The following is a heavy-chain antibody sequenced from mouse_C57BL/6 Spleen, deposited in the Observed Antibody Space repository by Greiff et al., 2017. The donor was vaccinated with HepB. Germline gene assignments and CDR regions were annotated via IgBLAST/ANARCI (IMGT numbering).Heavy chain of an antibody. CDR1: GYTFTDYN. V-gene: IGHV1-18*01. Sequence: DVQLQESGPELVKPGASVKIPCKASGYTFTDYNMDWVKQSHGKSLEWIGDINPNNGGTIYNQKFKGKATLTVDKSSSTAYMELRSLTSEDTAVYYCARETYWYFDVWGTGTTVTVSS. CDR3: ARETYWYFDV. J-gene: IGHJ1*03. CDR2: INPNNGGT.